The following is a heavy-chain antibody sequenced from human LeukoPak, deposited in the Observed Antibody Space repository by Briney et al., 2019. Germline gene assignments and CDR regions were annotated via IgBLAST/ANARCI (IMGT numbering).Heavy chain of an antibody. Sequence: GGSLRLSCAGSGFTFSGYWMQWVRQAPGKGLVWVSRIKSDGTGTTYADSVKGRFTISRDNAKNTLYLQMNSLRVEDTAVYYCGRVHCSTTSCYDYYDYYIDVSGKGTTVTVSS. CDR3: GRVHCSTTSCYDYYDYYIDV. D-gene: IGHD2-2*01. V-gene: IGHV3-74*01. CDR2: IKSDGTGT. CDR1: GFTFSGYW. J-gene: IGHJ6*03.